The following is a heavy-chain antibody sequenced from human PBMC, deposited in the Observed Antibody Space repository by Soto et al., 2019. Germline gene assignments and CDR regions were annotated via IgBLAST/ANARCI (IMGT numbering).Heavy chain of an antibody. CDR1: GGSINSGDYY. CDR3: VRVLASGYSSSWYLDY. CDR2: IYFTGNT. J-gene: IGHJ4*02. V-gene: IGHV4-31*03. D-gene: IGHD6-13*01. Sequence: QVQLQESGPGLVKPSETLSLTCTVSGGSINSGDYYWSWIRQHPGKGLEWIGHIYFTGNTFYIPSLKSRVSISLDTSKNQFSLHLTSVTAADTAIYYCVRVLASGYSSSWYLDYWGQGTLVTVSS.